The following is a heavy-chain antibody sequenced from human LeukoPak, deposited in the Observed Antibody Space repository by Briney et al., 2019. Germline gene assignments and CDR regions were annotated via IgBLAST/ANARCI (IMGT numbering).Heavy chain of an antibody. J-gene: IGHJ4*02. CDR3: ARDQHDYGDYLFDY. D-gene: IGHD4-17*01. Sequence: SENLSLTCTVSGGSISSYYWSWIRQPPGKGLEWIGYIYYSGSTNYNPSLKSRVTISVDTSKNQFSLKLSSVTAADTAVYYCARDQHDYGDYLFDYWGQGTLVTVSS. CDR2: IYYSGST. V-gene: IGHV4-59*01. CDR1: GGSISSYY.